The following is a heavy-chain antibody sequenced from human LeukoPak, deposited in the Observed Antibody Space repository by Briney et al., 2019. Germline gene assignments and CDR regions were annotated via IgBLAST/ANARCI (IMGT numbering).Heavy chain of an antibody. CDR3: ASQYCSTTSCYIKD. D-gene: IGHD2-2*02. Sequence: GGSLRLSCTVSGFTFSTYHMNWVRQAPGEGLEWVSYIGSSSSTIYYADSVKGRFTISRDNAKNSLYLQMNSLRAEDTAVFYCASQYCSTTSCYIKDWGQGTLVTVSS. V-gene: IGHV3-48*01. CDR2: IGSSSSTI. CDR1: GFTFSTYH. J-gene: IGHJ4*02.